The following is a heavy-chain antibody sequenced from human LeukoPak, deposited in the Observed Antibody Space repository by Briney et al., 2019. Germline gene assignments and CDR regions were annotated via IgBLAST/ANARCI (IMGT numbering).Heavy chain of an antibody. CDR3: AKSLRGLIMKYFDL. V-gene: IGHV3-23*01. Sequence: GGSLKLSCAASGFTFSSYAMSWVRQAPGEGLQWVSAIRGSGGTTYYADSVEGRFTISRDNSKNTLYLQMNSLRAEDTAVYYCAKSLRGLIMKYFDLWGRGALVIVSS. J-gene: IGHJ2*01. D-gene: IGHD3-10*01. CDR2: IRGSGGTT. CDR1: GFTFSSYA.